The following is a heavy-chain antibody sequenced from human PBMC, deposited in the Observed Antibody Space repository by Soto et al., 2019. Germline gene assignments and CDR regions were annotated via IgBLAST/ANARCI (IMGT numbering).Heavy chain of an antibody. CDR1: GGSFSGYY. CDR2: INHSGST. CDR3: ARGQVRRRSDYYGSGSH. J-gene: IGHJ4*02. Sequence: SETLSLTCAVYGGSFSGYYWSWIRQPPGKGLEWIGEINHSGSTNYNPSLKSRVTISVDTSKNQFSLKLSSVTAADTAVYYCARGQVRRRSDYYGSGSHWGQGTLVTVSS. D-gene: IGHD3-10*01. V-gene: IGHV4-34*01.